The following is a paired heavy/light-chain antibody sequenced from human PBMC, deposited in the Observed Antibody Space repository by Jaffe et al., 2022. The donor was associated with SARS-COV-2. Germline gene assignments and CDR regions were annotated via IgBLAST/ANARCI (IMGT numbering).Light chain of an antibody. CDR3: SSYAGSNNFV. CDR2: EVS. Sequence: QSALTQPPSASGSPGQSVTISCTGTSSDVGGYNYVSWYQQHPGKAPKLMIYEVSKRPSGVPDRFSGSKSGNTASLTVSGLQAEDEADYYCSSYAGSNNFVFGTGTKVTVL. J-gene: IGLJ1*01. CDR1: SSDVGGYNY. V-gene: IGLV2-8*01.
Heavy chain of an antibody. J-gene: IGHJ5*02. CDR3: ARGPSPRKLLLGWFDP. CDR1: EYTFTNYA. Sequence: QVQLVQSGSELKKPGASVKVSCKASEYTFTNYAINWVRQAPGQGLEWMGWINTNTGNPTYAQGFTGRFVFSLDTSVTTAYLQISSLQAEDTAVYYCARGPSPRKLLLGWFDPWGQGTLVTVSS. D-gene: IGHD2-2*01. CDR2: INTNTGNP. V-gene: IGHV7-4-1*02.